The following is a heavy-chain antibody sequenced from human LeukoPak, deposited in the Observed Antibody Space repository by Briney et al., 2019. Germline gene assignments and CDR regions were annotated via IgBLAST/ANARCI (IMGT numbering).Heavy chain of an antibody. CDR3: ARGASRSFDY. CDR2: MNPNSGNT. J-gene: IGHJ4*02. CDR1: GYTFTGYD. Sequence: ASVKVSCKASGYTFTGYDINWVRQATGQGLEWVGWMNPNSGNTGSAQKFQGKVTMTRDTSITTAYLELSGLRSEDTAVYYCARGASRSFDYWGQGILVTVSS. V-gene: IGHV1-8*02.